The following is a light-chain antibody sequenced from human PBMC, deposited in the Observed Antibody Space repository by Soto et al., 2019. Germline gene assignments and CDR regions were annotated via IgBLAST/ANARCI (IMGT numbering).Light chain of an antibody. V-gene: IGLV1-40*01. CDR1: RSNIGAGYD. CDR3: QSYDRNYV. CDR2: GNS. J-gene: IGLJ1*01. Sequence: QSVLTQPPSVSGAPGQRVTISCTGSRSNIGAGYDVHWYQQLPGTAPKLLIYGNSNRPSGVPDRFSGSKSGTSASLAITGLQAEDEADYYCQSYDRNYVFGTGTKLTVL.